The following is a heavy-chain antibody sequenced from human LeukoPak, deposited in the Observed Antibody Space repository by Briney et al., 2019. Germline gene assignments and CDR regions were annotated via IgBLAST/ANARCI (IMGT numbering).Heavy chain of an antibody. CDR1: GFTFSSYA. CDR3: ARNGIYQLHWVWFDP. CDR2: ISYDGSNE. J-gene: IGHJ5*02. Sequence: GGSLRLSCAASGFTFSSYAMHWVRQAPGKGLEWVAVISYDGSNEYYADSVKGRFTISRDNSKNTLYLQMSSLRPEDTAVYYCARNGIYQLHWVWFDPWGQGTLVTVSS. V-gene: IGHV3-30-3*01. D-gene: IGHD2-2*01.